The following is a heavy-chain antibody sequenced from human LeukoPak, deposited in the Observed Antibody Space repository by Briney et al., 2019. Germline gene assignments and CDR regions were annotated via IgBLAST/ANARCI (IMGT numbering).Heavy chain of an antibody. CDR1: GFTFSSFW. V-gene: IGHV3-7*05. CDR2: IIQDGSEK. CDR3: ARDSPGIMIFGVVTPN. Sequence: GGSLRLSCAASGFTFSSFWMSRVRQAPGKGLEWVAKIIQDGSEKYYVDSVKGRFTISRDNAKNSLYLQMNSLRAEDTAVYYCARDSPGIMIFGVVTPNGGQGTLVTVSS. J-gene: IGHJ4*02. D-gene: IGHD3-3*01.